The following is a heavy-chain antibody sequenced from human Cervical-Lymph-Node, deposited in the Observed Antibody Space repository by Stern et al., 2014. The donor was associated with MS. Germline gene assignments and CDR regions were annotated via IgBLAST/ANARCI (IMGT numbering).Heavy chain of an antibody. CDR2: IDWDGDK. CDR1: GFSLSTTGMC. CDR3: AQSSSGWGLFDY. Sequence: QVTLRESGPALVKPTKSLTLTCAFSGFSLSTTGMCMSWIRQPPGKALEWLALIDWDGDKFYSTSLKTRLTISKDTSKNQVVLTMTNMDPVDTATYYCAQSSSGWGLFDYWGQGTLVTVSS. D-gene: IGHD6-19*01. V-gene: IGHV2-70*13. J-gene: IGHJ4*02.